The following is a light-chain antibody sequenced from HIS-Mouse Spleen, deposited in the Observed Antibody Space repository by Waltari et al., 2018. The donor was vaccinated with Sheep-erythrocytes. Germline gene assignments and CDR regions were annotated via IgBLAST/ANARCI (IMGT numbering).Light chain of an antibody. CDR3: QAWDSSTAWV. V-gene: IGLV3-1*01. CDR1: KLGDKY. CDR2: QDR. J-gene: IGLJ3*02. Sequence: SYELTQPPSVSVSPGQTASITCSGDKLGDKYACWYQQKPGQSPVLVIDQDRKGPSGIPERFSGSNSGNTATLTISGTQAMDEADYYCQAWDSSTAWVFGGGTKLTVL.